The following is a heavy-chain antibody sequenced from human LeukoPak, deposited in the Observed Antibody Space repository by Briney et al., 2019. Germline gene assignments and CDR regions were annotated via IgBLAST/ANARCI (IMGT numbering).Heavy chain of an antibody. CDR3: AKVLGSCYSGMCSGMDV. CDR1: GFTFSSYA. D-gene: IGHD2-15*01. V-gene: IGHV3-23*01. J-gene: IGHJ6*02. Sequence: GGSLRLSCAASGFTFSSYAMSWVRQAPGKGLEWVSAISGRGGSTYYADSVKGRFTISRENAKNTLYLQMNSLRAEDTAVYYCAKVLGSCYSGMCSGMDVWGQGTTVTVSS. CDR2: ISGRGGST.